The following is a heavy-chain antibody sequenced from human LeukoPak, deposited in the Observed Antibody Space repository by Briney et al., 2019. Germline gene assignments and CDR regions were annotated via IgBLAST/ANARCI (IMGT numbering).Heavy chain of an antibody. CDR2: IYYSGSS. CDR1: GGSVSSYY. D-gene: IGHD3-22*01. V-gene: IGHV4-59*02. Sequence: SETLSLTCTVSGGSVSSYYWSWIRQPPGKGLEWIGYIYYSGSSSYNPSLKSRVTISVDTPKNQFSLKLSSVSAADTAVYYCARYGFRDSSGYYYGYWGQGTLVTVSS. J-gene: IGHJ4*02. CDR3: ARYGFRDSSGYYYGY.